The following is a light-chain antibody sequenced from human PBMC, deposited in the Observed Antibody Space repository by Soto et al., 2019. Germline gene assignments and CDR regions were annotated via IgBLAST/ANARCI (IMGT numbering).Light chain of an antibody. CDR2: GAS. CDR1: QSVSSN. J-gene: IGKJ1*01. Sequence: EIVMTQSPATLSVSPGERATLSCRASQSVSSNLAWYQQKPGQAPRLLIYGASTRATGFPARFSGSGSGTEFTLTISSLQSEDFAVYYCQQYKNWPTWTFGQGTKVDIK. CDR3: QQYKNWPTWT. V-gene: IGKV3-15*01.